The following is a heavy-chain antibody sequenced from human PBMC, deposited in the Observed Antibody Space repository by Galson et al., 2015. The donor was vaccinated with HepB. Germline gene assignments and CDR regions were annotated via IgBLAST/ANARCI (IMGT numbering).Heavy chain of an antibody. Sequence: SLRLSCAASGFTFSNYAMHWVRQAPGKGPEYVSALTGNGGTTHYANSVKGRFTISGDISRNTMYLQTDSLRPEDMAVYYCARERESGGYFGYFDLWGRGTPVIVSS. CDR3: ARERESGGYFGYFDL. D-gene: IGHD3-22*01. CDR2: LTGNGGTT. CDR1: GFTFSNYA. J-gene: IGHJ2*01. V-gene: IGHV3-64*01.